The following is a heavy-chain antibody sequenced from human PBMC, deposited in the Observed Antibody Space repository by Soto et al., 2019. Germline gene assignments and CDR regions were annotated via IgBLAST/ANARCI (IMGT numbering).Heavy chain of an antibody. Sequence: PGGSLRLSCAASGFTFSSYAMSWVRQAPGKGLEWVSAISGSGGSTYYADSVKGRFTISRDNSKNTLYLQMNSLRAEDTAVYYCAKFQRDIVVVVAATPTSGYYYGMDVWGQGTTVTVSS. CDR3: AKFQRDIVVVVAATPTSGYYYGMDV. V-gene: IGHV3-23*01. J-gene: IGHJ6*02. CDR2: ISGSGGST. CDR1: GFTFSSYA. D-gene: IGHD2-15*01.